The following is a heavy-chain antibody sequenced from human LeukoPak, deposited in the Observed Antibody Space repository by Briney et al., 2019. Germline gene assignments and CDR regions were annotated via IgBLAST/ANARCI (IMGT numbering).Heavy chain of an antibody. Sequence: SETLSLTCAVYGGSFSGYYWSWIRQPPGKGLEWIGEINHSGSTNYNPSLKSRVTISVDTSKNQFSLKLSSVTAADMAVYYCATANWARGDFDYWGQGTLVTVSS. J-gene: IGHJ4*02. V-gene: IGHV4-34*01. D-gene: IGHD7-27*01. CDR2: INHSGST. CDR1: GGSFSGYY. CDR3: ATANWARGDFDY.